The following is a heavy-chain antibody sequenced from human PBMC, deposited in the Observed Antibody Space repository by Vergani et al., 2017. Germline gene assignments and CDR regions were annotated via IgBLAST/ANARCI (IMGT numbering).Heavy chain of an antibody. Sequence: EVQLLESGGNLVQPGGSLRLSCAASGFTFDDFAMHWVRQAPGKGLEWVSGINWSSARTDYADAVKGRFAISRDNAKNSLYLQMNSLRPEDMALYYCVKAASTLRYFDWFQDAFDIWGQGTMVTVSS. CDR3: VKAASTLRYFDWFQDAFDI. CDR2: INWSSART. D-gene: IGHD3-9*01. V-gene: IGHV3-9*03. CDR1: GFTFDDFA. J-gene: IGHJ3*02.